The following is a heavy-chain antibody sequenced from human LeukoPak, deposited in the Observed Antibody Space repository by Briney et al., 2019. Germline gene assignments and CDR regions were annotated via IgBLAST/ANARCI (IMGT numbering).Heavy chain of an antibody. CDR2: IKQDGSEK. V-gene: IGHV3-7*02. D-gene: IGHD5-12*01. J-gene: IGHJ4*02. CDR3: ATLVATTRFDY. CDR1: GFTLSSYW. Sequence: GGSLRLSCAGSGFTLSSYWMSWVRQAPGKGLEWVANIKQDGSEKYYVDSVKGRFTISRDNAKNSLYLQMNSLRAEDTAVYYCATLVATTRFDYWGQGTLATVPS.